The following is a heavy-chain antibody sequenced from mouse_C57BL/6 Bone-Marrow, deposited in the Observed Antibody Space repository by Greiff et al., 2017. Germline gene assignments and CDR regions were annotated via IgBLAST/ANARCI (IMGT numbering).Heavy chain of an antibody. D-gene: IGHD1-1*01. Sequence: VQLQQPGTELVKPGASVKLSCKASGYTFTSYWMHWVKQRPGQGLEWIGNINPSNGGTNYNEKFKSKATLTVDKSSRTAYMQLSSLTSEDSAVYYCARPYYGSSYVFDYWGQGTTLTVSS. CDR2: INPSNGGT. CDR1: GYTFTSYW. CDR3: ARPYYGSSYVFDY. J-gene: IGHJ2*01. V-gene: IGHV1-53*01.